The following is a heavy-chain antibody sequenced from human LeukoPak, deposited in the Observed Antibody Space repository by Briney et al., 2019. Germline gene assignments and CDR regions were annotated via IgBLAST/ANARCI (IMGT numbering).Heavy chain of an antibody. J-gene: IGHJ6*02. D-gene: IGHD2-15*01. CDR1: GFTFSNYA. CDR2: ISYVGSNK. Sequence: PGGSLRLSCAASGFTFSNYAMYWVRQAPGKGLEWVAVISYVGSNKYYADSVKGRFTISRDNSKNTLYLQMNSVRAEDTAVYYCARSDSQGGYYYYYGMDVWGQGTTVTVSS. V-gene: IGHV3-30-3*01. CDR3: ARSDSQGGYYYYYGMDV.